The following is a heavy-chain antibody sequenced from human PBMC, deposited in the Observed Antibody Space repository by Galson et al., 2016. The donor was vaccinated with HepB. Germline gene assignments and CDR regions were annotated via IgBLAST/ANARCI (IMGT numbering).Heavy chain of an antibody. V-gene: IGHV2-5*01. CDR1: GFSLRSDTVG. CDR2: IFSSDHN. Sequence: PALANPPQTLTMTCTYSGFSLRSDTVGVGWVRQPPGKALEWLALIFSSDHNRYSPSLKNRPTITRDPSKNQVVLTMTNMDPLDTAVYYCARPQISGLFDSWGQGTLVTVSS. CDR3: ARPQISGLFDS. J-gene: IGHJ4*02. D-gene: IGHD6-19*01.